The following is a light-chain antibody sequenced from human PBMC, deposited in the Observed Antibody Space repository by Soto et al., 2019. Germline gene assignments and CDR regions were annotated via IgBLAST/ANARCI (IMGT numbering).Light chain of an antibody. CDR3: SAHGGTNPYV. CDR1: ASDIGGYTF. V-gene: IGLV2-8*01. CDR2: DVN. Sequence: QSALTQPPSASGSPGQSVAISCTGTASDIGGYTFVSWYQQHPGKAPKLLIYDVNKRPSGVPDRCSGSKSGNTASLTVSGLQAEDEADYYCSAHGGTNPYVFGTGTKGTVL. J-gene: IGLJ1*01.